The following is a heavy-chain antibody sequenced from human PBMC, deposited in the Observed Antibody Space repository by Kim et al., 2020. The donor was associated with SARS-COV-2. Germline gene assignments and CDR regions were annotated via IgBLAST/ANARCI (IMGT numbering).Heavy chain of an antibody. V-gene: IGHV3-7*01. Sequence: GDSVKGRFTISRDDAKNSLYLQMNGLGADDTAVYDCTRGTVVGTRERDYWGEGTLVSVSS. D-gene: IGHD6-13*01. CDR3: TRGTVVGTRERDY. J-gene: IGHJ4*02.